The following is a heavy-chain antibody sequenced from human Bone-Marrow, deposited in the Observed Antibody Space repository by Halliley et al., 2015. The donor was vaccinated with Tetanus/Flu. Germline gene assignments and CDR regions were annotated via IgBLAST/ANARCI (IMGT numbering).Heavy chain of an antibody. CDR3: AAVRGPNTIFGVVNWFDP. CDR2: IVVGSGNT. V-gene: IGHV1-58*01. D-gene: IGHD3-3*01. J-gene: IGHJ5*02. Sequence: WIVVGSGNTNYAQKCQERVTITRDMSTSTAYMELSSLRSEDPAVYYCAAVRGPNTIFGVVNWFDPWGQGTLVTVSS.